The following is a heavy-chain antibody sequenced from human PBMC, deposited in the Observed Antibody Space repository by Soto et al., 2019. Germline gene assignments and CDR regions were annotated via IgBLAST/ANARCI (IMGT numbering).Heavy chain of an antibody. CDR2: ISAYNGNT. CDR1: GYTFTSYG. V-gene: IGHV1-18*01. Sequence: QVQLVQSGAEVKKPGASVKVSCKASGYTFTSYGISWVRQAPGQGLEWMGWISAYNGNTNYAQKLQGRVTMTTDTSTSTAYMELRSLRSDDTAVYYCARSCSSTSCYARGGNWFDPWGQGTLVTVSS. CDR3: ARSCSSTSCYARGGNWFDP. D-gene: IGHD2-2*01. J-gene: IGHJ5*02.